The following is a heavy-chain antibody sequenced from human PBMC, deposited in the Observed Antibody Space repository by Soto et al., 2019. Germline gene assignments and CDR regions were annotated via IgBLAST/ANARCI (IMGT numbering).Heavy chain of an antibody. CDR3: AKDRVVVYV. J-gene: IGHJ6*02. Sequence: LRLSCSASGFTFSTYAMTWVRQAPGKGLEWVSAISGSGGSTYYADSVKGRFTISRDNSKNTLYLQMNSLRAEDTAVYYCAKDRVVVYVWGQGTTVTVSS. V-gene: IGHV3-23*01. CDR1: GFTFSTYA. CDR2: ISGSGGST. D-gene: IGHD2-15*01.